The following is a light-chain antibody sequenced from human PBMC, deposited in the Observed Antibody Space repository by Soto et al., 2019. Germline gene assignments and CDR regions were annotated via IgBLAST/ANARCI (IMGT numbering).Light chain of an antibody. CDR3: QQYSFRYT. Sequence: EIVMTQPPATLSVSPGERATLSCRASQSVSSSLAWYQHNPGQAPRLLIYGASIRATGIPARFSGSGSGTEFTLAISSLQSEDFAADCCQQYSFRYTFGQGTKLEIK. CDR1: QSVSSS. V-gene: IGKV3D-15*01. CDR2: GAS. J-gene: IGKJ2*01.